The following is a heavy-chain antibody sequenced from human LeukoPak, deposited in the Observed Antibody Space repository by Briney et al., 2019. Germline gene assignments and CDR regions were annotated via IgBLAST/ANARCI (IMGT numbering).Heavy chain of an antibody. Sequence: GGSLRLSCAASGFTFSDYSMNWVRQAPGKGLEWISYIGIDSGNTNYADSVKGRFTISGDKAKNSLYLQMNSLRVEDTAVYYCARDYKYAFDNWGQGTLVTVST. CDR3: ARDYKYAFDN. J-gene: IGHJ4*02. D-gene: IGHD5-24*01. V-gene: IGHV3-48*01. CDR1: GFTFSDYS. CDR2: IGIDSGNT.